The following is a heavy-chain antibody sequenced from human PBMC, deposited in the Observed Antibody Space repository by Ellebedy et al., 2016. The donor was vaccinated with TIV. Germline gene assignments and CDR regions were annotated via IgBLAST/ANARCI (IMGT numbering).Heavy chain of an antibody. Sequence: SETLSLTXTVSGGSISSYYWSWIRQFPGKGLEWIGYISYSGATNYNPSLRGRVTISLDTSKNQFFLKVTSVTAADTAEYYCARLPYYGSNSRGAVDIWGQGTMVTVSS. CDR1: GGSISSYY. CDR3: ARLPYYGSNSRGAVDI. V-gene: IGHV4-59*01. D-gene: IGHD4-23*01. J-gene: IGHJ3*02. CDR2: ISYSGAT.